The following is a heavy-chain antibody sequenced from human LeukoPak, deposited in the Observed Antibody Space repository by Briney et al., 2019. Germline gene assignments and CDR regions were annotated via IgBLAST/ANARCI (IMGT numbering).Heavy chain of an antibody. J-gene: IGHJ3*02. CDR2: ISGSGGST. Sequence: GGSLRLSCAASGFTFSSYAMIWVRQAPGKGLEWVSAISGSGGSTYYADSVKGRFTISRDNSKNTPYLQMNSLRAEDTAVYYCAKVRSPCSSTSCYYDAFDIWGQGTMVTVSS. CDR1: GFTFSSYA. CDR3: AKVRSPCSSTSCYYDAFDI. D-gene: IGHD2-2*01. V-gene: IGHV3-23*01.